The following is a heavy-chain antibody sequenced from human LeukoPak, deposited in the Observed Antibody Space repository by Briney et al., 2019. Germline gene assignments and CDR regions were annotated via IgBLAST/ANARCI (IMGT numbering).Heavy chain of an antibody. CDR1: GFTFTDYF. J-gene: IGHJ4*02. CDR2: IKHNGGEK. Sequence: TGGSLRLSCVASGFTFTDYFMSWVRQAPGKGLEWEASIKHNGGEKYYVDSVKGRFTISRDNAKNSLYLEMSSLRVEDTAVYYCARDRGWRSSGYYLYHFDYWGQGTLVTFAS. D-gene: IGHD3-22*01. CDR3: ARDRGWRSSGYYLYHFDY. V-gene: IGHV3-7*01.